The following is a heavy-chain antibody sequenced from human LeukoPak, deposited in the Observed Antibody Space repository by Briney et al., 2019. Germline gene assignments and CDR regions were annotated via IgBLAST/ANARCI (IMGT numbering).Heavy chain of an antibody. CDR1: GGSISSSSYY. J-gene: IGHJ4*02. Sequence: SETLSLTCTVSGGSISSSSYYWGWIRQPPGKGLEWIGSIYYSGSTYYNPSLKSRVTISVDTSKNQFSLKLSSVTAADTALYYCARLTDDSSGYVDYWGQGILVTVSS. CDR2: IYYSGST. D-gene: IGHD3-22*01. V-gene: IGHV4-39*01. CDR3: ARLTDDSSGYVDY.